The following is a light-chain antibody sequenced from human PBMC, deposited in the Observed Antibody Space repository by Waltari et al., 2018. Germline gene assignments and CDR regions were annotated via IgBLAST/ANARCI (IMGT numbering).Light chain of an antibody. J-gene: IGLJ2*01. CDR1: SNNIGYDV. Sequence: QAGLTQPPSVSKGLGQTATLTCTGNSNNIGYDVTAWLQQHQGHAPKLLSDRKHNRPSGLSERFSASRSGNTASLTITGLQPGDEADYYCSAWDTSLNAVVFGGGTKLTVL. CDR2: RKH. V-gene: IGLV10-54*01. CDR3: SAWDTSLNAVV.